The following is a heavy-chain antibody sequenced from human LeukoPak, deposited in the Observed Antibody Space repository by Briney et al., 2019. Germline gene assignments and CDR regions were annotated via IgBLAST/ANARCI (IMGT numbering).Heavy chain of an antibody. CDR1: GFTFSSYA. V-gene: IGHV3-30-3*01. CDR2: ISYDGSNK. CDR3: AKDIVGRSVYYGMDV. D-gene: IGHD2-15*01. J-gene: IGHJ6*02. Sequence: GGSLRLSCAASGFTFSSYAMHWVRQAPGKGLEWVAVISYDGSNKYYADSVKGRFTISRDNSKNSLYLQMNSLRAEDTALYYCAKDIVGRSVYYGMDVWGQGTTVTVSS.